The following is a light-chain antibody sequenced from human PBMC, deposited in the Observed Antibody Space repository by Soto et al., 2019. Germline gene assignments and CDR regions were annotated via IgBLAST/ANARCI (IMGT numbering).Light chain of an antibody. J-gene: IGLJ2*01. CDR3: QSYDSSLSDVL. CDR1: TTNIGAGFG. CDR2: GNN. V-gene: IGLV1-40*01. Sequence: QSVLTQPPSVSRAPGQRIAISCTGTTTNIGAGFGVHWYQQLPGTAPRLLIYGNNNRPSGVPDRFSGSKSGTSASLAITGLHTGDEAYYYCQSYDSSLSDVLFGGGTKLTVL.